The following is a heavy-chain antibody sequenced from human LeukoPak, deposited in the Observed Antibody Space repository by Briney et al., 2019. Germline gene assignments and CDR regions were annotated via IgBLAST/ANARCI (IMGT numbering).Heavy chain of an antibody. V-gene: IGHV4-39*07. D-gene: IGHD3-3*01. CDR2: IYYSGST. J-gene: IGHJ4*02. CDR3: ARDSASGYDFWSGYYPSIGFDY. Sequence: SETLSLTCTVSGGSISSSSYYWGWIRHPPGKGLEWIGSIYYSGSTYYNPSLKSRVTISVDTSKNQFSLKLSSVTAADTAVYYCARDSASGYDFWSGYYPSIGFDYWGQGTLVTVSS. CDR1: GGSISSSSYY.